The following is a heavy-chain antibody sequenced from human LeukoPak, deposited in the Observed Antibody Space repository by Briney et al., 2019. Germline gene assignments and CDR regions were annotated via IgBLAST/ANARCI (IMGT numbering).Heavy chain of an antibody. D-gene: IGHD3-22*01. CDR3: ASEALEYYDSSGYFDY. J-gene: IGHJ4*02. Sequence: GGSLRLSCAASGFTFSTYSMNWVRQAPGKGLEWVSVIYSGGSTYYADSVKGRFTISRDNSKNTLYLQMNSLRAEDTAVYYCASEALEYYDSSGYFDYWGQGTLVTVSS. CDR1: GFTFSTYS. V-gene: IGHV3-66*01. CDR2: IYSGGST.